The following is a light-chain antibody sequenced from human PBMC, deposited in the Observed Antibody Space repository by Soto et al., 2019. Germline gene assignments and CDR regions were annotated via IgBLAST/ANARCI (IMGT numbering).Light chain of an antibody. Sequence: IQLTQSPSSLSASVGDRVTITCRASQGISSYLAWYQQKPGKDPKLLIYAASTLQSGVPSRFSGSGSGTDFTLTISSLQPEDFATYYCHQGFTFGPGTKVDIK. J-gene: IGKJ3*01. CDR2: AAS. V-gene: IGKV1-9*01. CDR3: HQGFT. CDR1: QGISSY.